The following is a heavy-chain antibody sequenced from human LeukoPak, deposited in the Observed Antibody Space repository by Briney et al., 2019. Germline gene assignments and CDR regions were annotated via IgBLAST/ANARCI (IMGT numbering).Heavy chain of an antibody. CDR1: GFTSSRYA. V-gene: IGHV3-30-3*01. CDR2: ITYDANIGSNK. J-gene: IGHJ4*02. D-gene: IGHD3-3*01. Sequence: GRSLRLSCATSGFTSSRYAMHWVRQAPGKGLEWVALITYDANIGSNKYYADSVKGRFTISRDNSKNTLYLQMNSLRAEDTAVYYCARDGGYDFWSGYYQDYWGQGTLVTVSS. CDR3: ARDGGYDFWSGYYQDY.